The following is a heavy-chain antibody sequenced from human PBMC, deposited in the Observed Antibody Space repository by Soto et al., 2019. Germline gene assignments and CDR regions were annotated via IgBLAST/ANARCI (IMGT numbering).Heavy chain of an antibody. CDR2: ISSSSSYT. Sequence: GGSLRLSCAASGFTFSDYYMSWIRQAPGKGLEWVSYISSSSSYTNYADSVKGRFTISRDNAKNSLYLQMNSLRAEDTAVYYCARVWHCSSTSCYGFYFDYWGQGTLVTVSS. CDR3: ARVWHCSSTSCYGFYFDY. J-gene: IGHJ4*02. D-gene: IGHD2-2*01. CDR1: GFTFSDYY. V-gene: IGHV3-11*05.